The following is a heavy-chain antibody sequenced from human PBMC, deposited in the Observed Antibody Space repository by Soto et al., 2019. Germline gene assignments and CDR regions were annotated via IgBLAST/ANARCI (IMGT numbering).Heavy chain of an antibody. CDR3: ARLEATRTTWFAGPYNWFDP. D-gene: IGHD3-10*01. Sequence: PSETLSLTCTVSGGSISSTNYYWGWIRQPPGKGLEWIGTIYYSESPYYNSSLKSRVTISVDTSKNQFSLKLSSVTAADTAMYYCARLEATRTTWFAGPYNWFDPWGEGTLVTVSS. V-gene: IGHV4-39*07. J-gene: IGHJ5*02. CDR2: IYYSESP. CDR1: GGSISSTNYY.